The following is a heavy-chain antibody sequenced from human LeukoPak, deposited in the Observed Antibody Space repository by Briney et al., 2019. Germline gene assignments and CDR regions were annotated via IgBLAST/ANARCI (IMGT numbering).Heavy chain of an antibody. CDR1: GYTFIAYD. CDR3: AREDFDIVPFPQSRAMDV. V-gene: IGHV1-2*02. D-gene: IGHD3-9*01. Sequence: EASVKVSFKAAGYTFIAYDIYWVRQAPGQGLEWLGWINPKTGGTNYSQKFQGGVTMTSDTSSNTVYMELSGLTSDDTAVYYCAREDFDIVPFPQSRAMDVWGQGTTVIVSS. J-gene: IGHJ6*02. CDR2: INPKTGGT.